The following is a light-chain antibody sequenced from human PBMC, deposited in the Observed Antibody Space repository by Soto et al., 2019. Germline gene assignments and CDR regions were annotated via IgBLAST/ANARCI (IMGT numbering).Light chain of an antibody. CDR2: DAS. CDR3: QYYSSSLSIT. Sequence: EIVLTQSPGTLSLSPGERATLSCRASQSVRSTYLAWYQQKPGQAPRLLIHDASSRATGIPDRFSGSGSGTDFTLTISRLEPEDFAVYYCQYYSSSLSITFGQGTRLDIK. V-gene: IGKV3-20*01. CDR1: QSVRSTY. J-gene: IGKJ5*01.